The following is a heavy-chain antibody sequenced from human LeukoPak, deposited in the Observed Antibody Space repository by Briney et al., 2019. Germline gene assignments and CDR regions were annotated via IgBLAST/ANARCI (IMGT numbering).Heavy chain of an antibody. CDR2: ISSNSLHI. Sequence: GGSLRLSCAASGFTFSDRSMNWVRQAPGKGLEWVSSISSNSLHIFYADSVKGRFTISRDNAKNSLYLQMNSLRAEDTAVYYCASGSTSLEYFDYWGQGTLVTVSS. D-gene: IGHD2-2*01. CDR3: ASGSTSLEYFDY. J-gene: IGHJ4*02. V-gene: IGHV3-21*01. CDR1: GFTFSDRS.